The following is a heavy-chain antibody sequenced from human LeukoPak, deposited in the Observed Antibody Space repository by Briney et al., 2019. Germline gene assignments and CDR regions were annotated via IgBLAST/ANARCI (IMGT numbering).Heavy chain of an antibody. V-gene: IGHV3-23*01. Sequence: PGGSLRLSCAASGFTFSTYWMSWVRQVPGKGLEWVSGISGSGGSTSYADSVKGRFTISRDNSKNTLYMQMNSLRVEDTAVYYCAKVRGSSWPDDFDYWGQGTLVTVSS. CDR2: ISGSGGST. CDR1: GFTFSTYW. J-gene: IGHJ4*02. D-gene: IGHD6-13*01. CDR3: AKVRGSSWPDDFDY.